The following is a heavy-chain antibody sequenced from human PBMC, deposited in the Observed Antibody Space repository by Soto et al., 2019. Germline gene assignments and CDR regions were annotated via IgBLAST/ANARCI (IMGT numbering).Heavy chain of an antibody. CDR2: LYHSGST. Sequence: ASETLSLTCTVSAGSISSSSTYCGWIRQPPRKGLEWIESLYHSGSTYHNPSRKSRDTTFQDTCKIQFPLKLSAVTAKDTAVYYCAMPNEDSWNYDAFDIWGQGTMVTV. D-gene: IGHD1-7*01. J-gene: IGHJ3*02. CDR3: AMPNEDSWNYDAFDI. CDR1: AGSISSSSTY. V-gene: IGHV4-39*01.